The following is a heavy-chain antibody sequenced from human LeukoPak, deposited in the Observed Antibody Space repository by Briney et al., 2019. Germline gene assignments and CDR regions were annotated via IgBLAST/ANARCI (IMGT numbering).Heavy chain of an antibody. CDR3: AESSSSGY. V-gene: IGHV3-21*01. CDR1: GFSFSSYS. D-gene: IGHD6-6*01. Sequence: GGSLRLSCAASGFSFSSYSMHWVRQAPGKGLQWFSSISRSSNYKFYADSVKGRFTISRDNAKNSLYLQMNSLRAEDTAVYYCAESSSSGYWGQGTLVTVSS. CDR2: ISRSSNYK. J-gene: IGHJ4*02.